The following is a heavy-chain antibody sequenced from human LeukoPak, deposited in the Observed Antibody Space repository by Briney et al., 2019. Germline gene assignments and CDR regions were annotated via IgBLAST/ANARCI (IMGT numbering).Heavy chain of an antibody. V-gene: IGHV3-30*02. Sequence: GGSLRLSCAASGFMFSEYGMHWVRQAPGKGPEWVAFIRDDGSNKLYADSVKGRLTSSRDNTKNTVSLQMNSLRAEDTALYYCAKVEYSSNIPQHWGQGTLVTVSS. CDR2: IRDDGSNK. CDR1: GFMFSEYG. D-gene: IGHD6-13*01. J-gene: IGHJ1*01. CDR3: AKVEYSSNIPQH.